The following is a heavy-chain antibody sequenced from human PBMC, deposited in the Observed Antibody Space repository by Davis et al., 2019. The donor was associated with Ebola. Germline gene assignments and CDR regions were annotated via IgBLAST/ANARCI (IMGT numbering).Heavy chain of an antibody. CDR1: GFTFGDYA. CDR2: IRSKAYGGTT. Sequence: GESLKISCTASGFTFGDYAMSWFRQAPGKGLEWVGFIRSKAYGGTTKYAASVKGRFTISRDDSKSIAYLQMNSLKIEDTGVYYCTRDSRFDPWGQGTLVTVSS. V-gene: IGHV3-49*03. CDR3: TRDSRFDP. J-gene: IGHJ5*02.